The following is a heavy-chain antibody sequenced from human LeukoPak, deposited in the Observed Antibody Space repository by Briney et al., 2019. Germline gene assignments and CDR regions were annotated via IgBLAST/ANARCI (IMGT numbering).Heavy chain of an antibody. CDR3: TSIPQNYVWGSYRYSGDY. CDR1: GGSISSSSYY. J-gene: IGHJ4*02. Sequence: SETLSLTCTVSGGSISSSSYYWGWIRQPPGKGLEWIGSIYYSGSTYYNPSLKSRVTISVDTSKNQFSLKLSSVTAADTAVYYCTSIPQNYVWGSYRYSGDYWGQGTLVTVSS. V-gene: IGHV4-39*07. D-gene: IGHD3-16*02. CDR2: IYYSGST.